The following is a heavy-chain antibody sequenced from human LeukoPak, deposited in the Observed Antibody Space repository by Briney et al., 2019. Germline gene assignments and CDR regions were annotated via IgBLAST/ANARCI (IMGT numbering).Heavy chain of an antibody. CDR3: AGQLGYCSGGSCLDY. CDR1: GFTFSSYA. J-gene: IGHJ4*02. CDR2: ISYDGSNK. V-gene: IGHV3-30*04. Sequence: GGSLRLSCAASGFTFSSYAMHWVRQAPGKGLEWVAVISYDGSNKYYADFVKGRFTISRDNSKNTLYLQMNSLRAEDTAVYYCAGQLGYCSGGSCLDYWGQGTLVTVSS. D-gene: IGHD2-15*01.